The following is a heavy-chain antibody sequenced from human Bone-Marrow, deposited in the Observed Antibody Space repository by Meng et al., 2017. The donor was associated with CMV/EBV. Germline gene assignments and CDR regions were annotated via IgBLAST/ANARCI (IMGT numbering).Heavy chain of an antibody. J-gene: IGHJ4*02. CDR1: GFTVSSNY. Sequence: GESLKISCAASGFTVSSNYMSWVRQAPGKGLEWVSVIYSGGSTYYADSVKGRFTISRDNSKNTLYLQMNSLRAEDTAVYYCARDKSLDRLGRQVGATNYWGQGKLVNVDS. CDR2: IYSGGST. D-gene: IGHD1-26*01. CDR3: ARDKSLDRLGRQVGATNY. V-gene: IGHV3-53*01.